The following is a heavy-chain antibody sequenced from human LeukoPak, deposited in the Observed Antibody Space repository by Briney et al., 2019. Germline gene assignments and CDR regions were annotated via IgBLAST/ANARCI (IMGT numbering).Heavy chain of an antibody. Sequence: ASVKVSCKASGGTFSNYAIIWVRQAPGQGLEWMGAIIPIFGTANYAQKFQGRVTITADESTSTAYMELSSLRSEDTAVYYCARILSSSWYEYFHHWGQGTLVTVSS. CDR1: GGTFSNYA. CDR3: ARILSSSWYEYFHH. CDR2: IIPIFGTA. D-gene: IGHD6-19*01. J-gene: IGHJ1*01. V-gene: IGHV1-69*01.